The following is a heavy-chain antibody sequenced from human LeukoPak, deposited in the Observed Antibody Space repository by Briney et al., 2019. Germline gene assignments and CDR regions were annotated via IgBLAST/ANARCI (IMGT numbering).Heavy chain of an antibody. Sequence: PGGSLRPSCAASGFTFNTYSMSWVRQAPGKGLEWVSAISTSGDSTYYADSVKGRFIISRDNSKNTLYLQMHSLRAEDTAVYFCAKRRASGIGSLYYFDFWGQGTLVTVSS. V-gene: IGHV3-23*01. J-gene: IGHJ4*02. D-gene: IGHD1-14*01. CDR2: ISTSGDST. CDR3: AKRRASGIGSLYYFDF. CDR1: GFTFNTYS.